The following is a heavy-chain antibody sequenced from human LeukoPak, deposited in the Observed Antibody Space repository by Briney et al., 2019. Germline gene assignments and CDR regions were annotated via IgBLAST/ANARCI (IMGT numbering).Heavy chain of an antibody. D-gene: IGHD6-19*01. Sequence: SVTVSCKASGGTFSSYAISWVRQAPGQGLEWMGGIIPIFGTANYAQKFQGRVTITTDESTSTAYMELSSLRSEDTAVYYCAGAVGYYYYMDVWGKGTTVTVSS. CDR3: AGAVGYYYYMDV. V-gene: IGHV1-69*05. CDR1: GGTFSSYA. J-gene: IGHJ6*03. CDR2: IIPIFGTA.